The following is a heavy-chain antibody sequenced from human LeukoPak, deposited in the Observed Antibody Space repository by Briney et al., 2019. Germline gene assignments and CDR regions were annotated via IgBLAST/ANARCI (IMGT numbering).Heavy chain of an antibody. V-gene: IGHV3-30*03. CDR1: GFTFSSYG. CDR2: ISYDGSNK. CDR3: VSDGGGIAAAHR. Sequence: GGSLRLSCAASGFTFSSYGMHWVRQAPGKGLEWVAVISYDGSNKYYADSVKGRFTISRDNSKNTLYLQMNSLRAEDTAVYYCVSDGGGIAAAHRWGQGTLVTVSS. D-gene: IGHD6-13*01. J-gene: IGHJ4*02.